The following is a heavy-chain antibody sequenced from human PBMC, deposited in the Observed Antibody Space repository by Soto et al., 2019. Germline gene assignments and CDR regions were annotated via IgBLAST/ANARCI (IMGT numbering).Heavy chain of an antibody. V-gene: IGHV3-72*01. Sequence: EVQLVESGGGLVQPGGSLRLSCAASGFTFSDHYMDWVRQAPGKGLEWVGRTRNKANSYTTEYAASVKGRFTISRDDSKNSLYLQMNSLKTEDRAVYYCARVDDSSGYYLDYWGQGTLVTVSS. J-gene: IGHJ4*02. CDR1: GFTFSDHY. D-gene: IGHD3-22*01. CDR3: ARVDDSSGYYLDY. CDR2: TRNKANSYTT.